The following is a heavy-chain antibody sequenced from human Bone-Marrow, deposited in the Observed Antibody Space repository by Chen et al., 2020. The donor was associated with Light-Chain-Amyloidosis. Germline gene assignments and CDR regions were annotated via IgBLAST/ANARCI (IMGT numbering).Heavy chain of an antibody. CDR1: GYTFPNYW. CDR2: IYPDDSDA. CDR3: ARRRDGYNFDY. Sequence: EVQLEQSGPEVNKPGESLKISCKGSGYTFPNYWIGWVRQMPGKGLEWMGVIYPDDSDARYSPSFEGQVTISADKSITTAYLQWRSLKASDTAMYYYARRRDGYNFDYWGQGTLVTVSS. D-gene: IGHD5-12*01. V-gene: IGHV5-51*01. J-gene: IGHJ4*02.